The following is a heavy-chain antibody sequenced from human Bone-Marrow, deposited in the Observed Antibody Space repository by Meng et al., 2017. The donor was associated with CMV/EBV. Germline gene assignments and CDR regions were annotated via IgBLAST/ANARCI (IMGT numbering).Heavy chain of an antibody. D-gene: IGHD2-8*01. V-gene: IGHV4-39*01. Sequence: SETLSLTCTVSGGSISSSSYYWGWTRQPPGKGLEWIGSIYYSGSTYYNPSLKSRVTISVDTSKNQFSLKLSSVTAADTAVYYCARGLGEGVLMVYAQPFDYWGQGTLVTVSS. J-gene: IGHJ4*02. CDR2: IYYSGST. CDR1: GGSISSSSYY. CDR3: ARGLGEGVLMVYAQPFDY.